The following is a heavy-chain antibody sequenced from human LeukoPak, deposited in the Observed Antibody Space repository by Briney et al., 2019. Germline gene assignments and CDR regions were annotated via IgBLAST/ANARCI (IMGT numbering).Heavy chain of an antibody. CDR2: ISGSGGGT. CDR1: GITLSNYG. D-gene: IGHD3-22*01. V-gene: IGHV3-23*01. CDR3: AKRGVVIRVILVGFHKEAYYFDS. J-gene: IGHJ4*02. Sequence: GGSLRLSCAVSGITLSNYGMSWVRQAPGKGLEWVPGISGSGGGTNYADSVKGRFTISRDNPKNTLFLQMNNLRAEDTAVYFCAKRGVVIRVILVGFHKEAYYFDSWGQGALVTVSS.